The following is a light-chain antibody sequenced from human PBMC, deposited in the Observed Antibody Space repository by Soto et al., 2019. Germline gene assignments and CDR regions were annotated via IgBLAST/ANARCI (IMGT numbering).Light chain of an antibody. V-gene: IGKV1-5*03. CDR1: QSISNW. Sequence: DIQMTQSPSTLSASVEDRVTITCRASQSISNWLAWYQQKPGKAPKLLIYRASNLESGVPSRFSGSGSGTEFTLTISSLQSDDFATYYCQQYSSYSGTFGQGTKVDI. J-gene: IGKJ1*01. CDR2: RAS. CDR3: QQYSSYSGT.